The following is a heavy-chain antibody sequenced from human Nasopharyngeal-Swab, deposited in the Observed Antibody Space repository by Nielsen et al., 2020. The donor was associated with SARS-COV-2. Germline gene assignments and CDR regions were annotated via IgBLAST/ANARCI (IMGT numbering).Heavy chain of an antibody. J-gene: IGHJ4*02. CDR2: TWYDGSNK. Sequence: GESLKISCAASGFTFSSYWMSWVRQAPGKGLEWVAVTWYDGSNKYYADSVKGRFTISRDNSKNTLYLQMNSLRAEDTAVYYCARDRASGDSYFDYWGQGTLVTVSS. D-gene: IGHD4-17*01. CDR1: GFTFSSYW. CDR3: ARDRASGDSYFDY. V-gene: IGHV3-33*08.